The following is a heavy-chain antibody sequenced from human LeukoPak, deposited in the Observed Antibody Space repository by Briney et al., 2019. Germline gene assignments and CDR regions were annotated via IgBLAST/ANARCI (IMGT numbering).Heavy chain of an antibody. CDR3: AKDRRGVTTVTTLDY. V-gene: IGHV3-30*02. Sequence: GSLRLSCAASGFTFSSYGMHWVRQAPGKGLEWVAFIRYDGSNKYYADSVKGRFTISRDNSKNTLYLQMNSLRAEDTAVYYCAKDRRGVTTVTTLDYWGQGTLVTVSS. CDR1: GFTFSSYG. J-gene: IGHJ4*02. CDR2: IRYDGSNK. D-gene: IGHD4-17*01.